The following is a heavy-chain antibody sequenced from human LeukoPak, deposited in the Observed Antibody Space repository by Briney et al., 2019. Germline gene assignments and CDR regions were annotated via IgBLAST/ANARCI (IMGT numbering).Heavy chain of an antibody. CDR1: GFTFSNYW. J-gene: IGHJ4*02. CDR2: ISQDGSDK. D-gene: IGHD2-21*01. Sequence: GGSLRLSCAASGFTFSNYWMSWVRQAPGKGLEWVANISQDGSDKSYVDSVEGRFTISRDNAKKSLYLHVNSLRAEDTAVYYCARDIYGGHDYWGQGTLLTV. V-gene: IGHV3-7*04. CDR3: ARDIYGGHDY.